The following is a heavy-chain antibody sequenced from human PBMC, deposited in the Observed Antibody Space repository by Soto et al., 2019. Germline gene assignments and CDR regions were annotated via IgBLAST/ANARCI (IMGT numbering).Heavy chain of an antibody. V-gene: IGHV3-21*01. CDR3: ARDSNTRQYGMDV. CDR2: ISSSGDYI. D-gene: IGHD4-4*01. Sequence: GGCLRLSRAAGGCSFSTSSINGFRQPLGKGTERFPSISSSGDYIHYSYSVKGRFTISRDNAKNSLFLQMNSLRAEDTAVSYCARDSNTRQYGMDVCRQRPTVVVSS. J-gene: IGHJ6*02. CDR1: GCSFSTSS.